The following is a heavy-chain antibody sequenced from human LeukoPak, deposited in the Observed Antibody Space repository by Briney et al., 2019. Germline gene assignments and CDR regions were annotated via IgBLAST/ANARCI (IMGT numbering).Heavy chain of an antibody. V-gene: IGHV3-11*01. J-gene: IGHJ3*02. CDR2: ITSSGSTI. Sequence: KPGGSLRLSCAASGFTFSDCYMSWICQAPGKGPVRVSYITSSGSTIYYADSMKGRFTISRDNAKHSLFLQLDSLRAEDTAVYYCARIGRPAAFDIWGQGTLVIVSS. D-gene: IGHD6-6*01. CDR1: GFTFSDCY. CDR3: ARIGRPAAFDI.